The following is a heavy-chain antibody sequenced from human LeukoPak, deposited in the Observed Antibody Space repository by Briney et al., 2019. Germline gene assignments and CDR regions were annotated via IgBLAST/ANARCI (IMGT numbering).Heavy chain of an antibody. Sequence: NPSETLSLTCAVYGGSFSGYYWSWIRQPPGQGLEWIGEINHSGSTNYNPSLKSRVTISVDPSKNQFSLKLNSVTAADTAVYYCARDPYFWSGYYNFDYWGQGTLVTVSS. V-gene: IGHV4-34*01. D-gene: IGHD3-3*01. CDR2: INHSGST. J-gene: IGHJ4*02. CDR1: GGSFSGYY. CDR3: ARDPYFWSGYYNFDY.